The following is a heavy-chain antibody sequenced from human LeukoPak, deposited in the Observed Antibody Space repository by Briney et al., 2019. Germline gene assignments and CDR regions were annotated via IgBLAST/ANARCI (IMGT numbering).Heavy chain of an antibody. V-gene: IGHV3-30-3*01. CDR2: ISYDGSNK. CDR1: GFTFSSYA. J-gene: IGHJ4*02. Sequence: PGRSLRLSCAASGFTFSSYAVHWVRQAPGRGLEWVAVISYDGSNKYYADSVKGRFSISRDNSKNTLYLQMNSLRAEDTAVYYCARRYDGFDYWGQGTQVTVSS. CDR3: ARRYDGFDY. D-gene: IGHD3-3*01.